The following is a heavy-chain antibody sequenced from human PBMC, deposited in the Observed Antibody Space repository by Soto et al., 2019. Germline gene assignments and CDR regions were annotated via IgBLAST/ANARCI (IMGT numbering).Heavy chain of an antibody. CDR1: GFTFDDYT. CDR2: ISWDGGST. CDR3: AKDIRRYYCSGRRKIYYYYGMDV. D-gene: IGHD3-10*01. Sequence: EVQLVESGGVVVQPGGSLRLSCAASGFTFDDYTMHWVRQAPGKGLEWVSLISWDGGSTYYADSVKGRFTISRDNSKNSLYLQMNSLRTEDTALYYCAKDIRRYYCSGRRKIYYYYGMDVWGQGTTVTVSS. J-gene: IGHJ6*02. V-gene: IGHV3-43*01.